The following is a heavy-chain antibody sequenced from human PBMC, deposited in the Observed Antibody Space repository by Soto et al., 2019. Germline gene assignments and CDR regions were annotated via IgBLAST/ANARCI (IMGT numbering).Heavy chain of an antibody. CDR2: IYYSGST. V-gene: IGHV4-31*03. D-gene: IGHD2-2*01. Sequence: SETLSLTCTVSGGSISSGGYYWSWIRQHPGKGLEWIGYIYYSGSTYYNPSLKSRVTISVDTSKNQFSLKLSSVTAADTAVYYCARGYCSSTSCWPVSYYFDYWGQGTLVTVSS. CDR1: GGSISSGGYY. J-gene: IGHJ4*02. CDR3: ARGYCSSTSCWPVSYYFDY.